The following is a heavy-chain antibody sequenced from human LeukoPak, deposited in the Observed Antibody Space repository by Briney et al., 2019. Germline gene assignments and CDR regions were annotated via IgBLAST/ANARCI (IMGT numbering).Heavy chain of an antibody. CDR2: ISWNSGSI. J-gene: IGHJ3*02. CDR3: AKDSAFDI. V-gene: IGHV3-9*01. CDR1: GFTFDDYA. Sequence: PGRSLRLSCAASGFTFDDYAMHWVRQAPGKGLEWVSGISWNSGSIGYADSVKGRFTISRDNAKNSLYLQMNSLRAEDTALYYCAKDSAFDIWGQGTVVTVSS.